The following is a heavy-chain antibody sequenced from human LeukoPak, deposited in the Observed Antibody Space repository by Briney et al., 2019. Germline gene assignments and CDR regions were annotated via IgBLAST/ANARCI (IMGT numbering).Heavy chain of an antibody. CDR2: MNPNSGNT. J-gene: IGHJ4*02. CDR1: GYTFTSYD. Sequence: ASVKVSCKASGYTFTSYDINWVRQATGQRLEWMGWMNPNSGNTGYAQKFQGRVTMTRNTSISTAYMELSSLRSEDTAVYYCASHRRQYSSSVTNDYWGQGTLVTVSS. CDR3: ASHRRQYSSSVTNDY. D-gene: IGHD6-13*01. V-gene: IGHV1-8*01.